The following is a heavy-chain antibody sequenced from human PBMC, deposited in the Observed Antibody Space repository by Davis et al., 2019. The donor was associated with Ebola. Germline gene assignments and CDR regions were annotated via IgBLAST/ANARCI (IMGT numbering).Heavy chain of an antibody. CDR1: GYSFSNYW. Sequence: KVSCKGSGYSFSNYWVGWVRQMPGKGLEWMGIIYPGDSDTRYSLSFQGQVTISADKSISTAYLQWSSLKASDTAMYYCARHLGQWPNDYWGQGTLVTVSS. CDR2: IYPGDSDT. V-gene: IGHV5-51*01. D-gene: IGHD3-16*01. CDR3: ARHLGQWPNDY. J-gene: IGHJ4*02.